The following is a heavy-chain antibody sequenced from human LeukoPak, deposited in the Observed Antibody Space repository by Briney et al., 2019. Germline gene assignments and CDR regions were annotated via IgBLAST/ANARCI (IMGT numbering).Heavy chain of an antibody. V-gene: IGHV3-11*01. CDR3: ASHGPDSWYVRFDY. CDR2: ISSSGSTI. J-gene: IGHJ4*02. D-gene: IGHD6-13*01. CDR1: GFTFSDYY. Sequence: GGSLRLSCAASGFTFSDYYMSWIRQAPGKGLEWVSYISSSGSTIYYADSVKGRFTISRDNAKNSLYLQMNSLRAEDTAVYYCASHGPDSWYVRFDYWGQGTLVTVSS.